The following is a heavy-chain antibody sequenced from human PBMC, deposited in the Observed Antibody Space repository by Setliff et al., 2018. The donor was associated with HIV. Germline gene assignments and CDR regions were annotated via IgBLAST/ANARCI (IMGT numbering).Heavy chain of an antibody. CDR2: VYIRGRT. V-gene: IGHV4-61*02. CDR3: NIYYYYYMDV. Sequence: SETLSLTCSVSGGSITSNSYYWSWIRQPAGKGLEWLGRVYIRGRTNYNPSLKSRVTISVDTSKNQFSLKLSSVTAADTAVYYCNIYYYYYMDVWGKGTTVTVSS. J-gene: IGHJ6*03. CDR1: GGSITSNSYY.